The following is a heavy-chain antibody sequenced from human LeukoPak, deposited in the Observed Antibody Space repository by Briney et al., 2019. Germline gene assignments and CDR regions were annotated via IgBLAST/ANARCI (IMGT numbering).Heavy chain of an antibody. Sequence: PGGSLRLSCAASGFTFSSYWMHWVRQAPGKGLVWVSRINTGGSTTDYADSVKGRFTISRDNAKNSLYLQMDSLRAEDTAVYYCARAGPRVVAATRLYAFDIWGQGTMVTVSS. V-gene: IGHV3-74*01. J-gene: IGHJ3*02. CDR2: INTGGSTT. D-gene: IGHD2-15*01. CDR1: GFTFSSYW. CDR3: ARAGPRVVAATRLYAFDI.